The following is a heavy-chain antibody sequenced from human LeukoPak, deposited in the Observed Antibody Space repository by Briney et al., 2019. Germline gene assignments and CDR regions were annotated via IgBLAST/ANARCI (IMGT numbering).Heavy chain of an antibody. D-gene: IGHD6-19*01. V-gene: IGHV3-15*01. Sequence: GGSLRLSCAASGFTFTDVWMSWVRQTPGKGLEWVGRIISKSGGGTTDYAAPVKGRFTISGDDSKNMLYLQMNSLKAEDTAVYYCATHSNVWLLGNWGQGTLVTVSS. CDR1: GFTFTDVW. J-gene: IGHJ4*02. CDR2: IISKSGGGTT. CDR3: ATHSNVWLLGN.